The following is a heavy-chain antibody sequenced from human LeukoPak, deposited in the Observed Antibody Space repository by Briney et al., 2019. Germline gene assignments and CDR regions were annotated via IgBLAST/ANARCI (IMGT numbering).Heavy chain of an antibody. D-gene: IGHD5-12*01. CDR2: INPSGGST. J-gene: IGHJ4*02. V-gene: IGHV1-46*01. Sequence: ASVNLSFTASGYTFTIYYMHWVRQAPGQGLEWMGIINPSGGSTSYAQKFQGRVTMTRDMSTSTVYMGLSSVRAEDTAVYHCARGGYSGSGGAYWGQGTLVSVSS. CDR3: ARGGYSGSGGAY. CDR1: GYTFTIYY.